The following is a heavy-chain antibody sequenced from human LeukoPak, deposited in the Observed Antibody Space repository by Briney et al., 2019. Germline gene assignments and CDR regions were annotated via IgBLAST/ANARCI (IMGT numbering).Heavy chain of an antibody. D-gene: IGHD3-10*01. V-gene: IGHV4-59*01. Sequence: SETLSLTCTVSGGSISSYYWSWIRQPPGKGLEWIGYIYYSGGTNYNPSLKSRVTISVDTSKNQFSLKLSSVTAADTAVYYCARVGTYGSGSYLSWLDYWGQGTLVTVSS. J-gene: IGHJ4*02. CDR3: ARVGTYGSGSYLSWLDY. CDR1: GGSISSYY. CDR2: IYYSGGT.